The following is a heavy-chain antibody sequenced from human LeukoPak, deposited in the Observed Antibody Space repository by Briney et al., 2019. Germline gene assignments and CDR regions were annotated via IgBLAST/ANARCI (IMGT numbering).Heavy chain of an antibody. D-gene: IGHD3-3*01. CDR2: IRYDGSNK. V-gene: IGHV3-30*02. CDR1: GFTFSSYG. J-gene: IGHJ3*02. Sequence: GGSLRLSCAASGFTFSSYGMHWVRQAPGKGLEWVAFIRYDGSNKYYADSVKGRFTISRDNSKNTLYLQMNSLRAEDTAVYYCAKNRLYDDFWVGYSVGAFDIWGQGTMVTVSS. CDR3: AKNRLYDDFWVGYSVGAFDI.